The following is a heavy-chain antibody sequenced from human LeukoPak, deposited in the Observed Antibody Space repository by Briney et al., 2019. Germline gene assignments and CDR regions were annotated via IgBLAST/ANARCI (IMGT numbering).Heavy chain of an antibody. CDR2: IYYSGST. CDR1: GGSISSYY. CDR3: ARSDRDFWSGYSDYYYYMDV. D-gene: IGHD3-3*01. V-gene: IGHV4-59*01. Sequence: PSETLSLTCTVSGGSISSYYWSWIRQPPGKRLEWIGYIYYSGSTNYNPSLKSRVTISVDTSKNQFSLKLSSVTAADTAVYYCARSDRDFWSGYSDYYYYMDVWGKGTTVTVSS. J-gene: IGHJ6*03.